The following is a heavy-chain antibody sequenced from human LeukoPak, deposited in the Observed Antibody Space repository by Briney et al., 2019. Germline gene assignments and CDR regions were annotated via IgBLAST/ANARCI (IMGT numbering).Heavy chain of an antibody. Sequence: PSETLSLTCAVYGGSFSGYYWSWIRQPPGKGLEWIGEINHSGSTNYNPSLKSRVTISVDTSKNQFSLKLSSVTAADTAVYYCARGPTYYDILTGYYKSIYWFDPWGQGTLVTVSS. CDR2: INHSGST. CDR1: GGSFSGYY. V-gene: IGHV4-34*01. J-gene: IGHJ5*02. CDR3: ARGPTYYDILTGYYKSIYWFDP. D-gene: IGHD3-9*01.